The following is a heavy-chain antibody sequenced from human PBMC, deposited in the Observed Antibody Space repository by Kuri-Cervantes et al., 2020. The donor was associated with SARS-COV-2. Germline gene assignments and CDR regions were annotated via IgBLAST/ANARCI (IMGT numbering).Heavy chain of an antibody. CDR1: GFTFSSYW. Sequence: GGSLRLSCAASGFTFSSYWMSWVRQAPGKGLEWVANVKQDGSEKYYADSVKGRFTISRDNSKNTLYLQMNSLRAEDTAVYYCAGLYSSSWSYDYWGQGTLVTVSS. CDR3: AGLYSSSWSYDY. D-gene: IGHD6-13*01. J-gene: IGHJ4*02. CDR2: VKQDGSEK. V-gene: IGHV3-7*01.